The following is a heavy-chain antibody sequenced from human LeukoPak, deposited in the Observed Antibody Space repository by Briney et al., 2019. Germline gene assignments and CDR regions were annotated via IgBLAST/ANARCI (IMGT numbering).Heavy chain of an antibody. CDR3: ARRSWYVDY. CDR2: ISSSSSTI. J-gene: IGHJ4*02. Sequence: PGGSLRLSCAASGFTFSSYRMTWVRQAPGKGLEWVSYISSSSSTIYYADSVKGRFTISRDNAKNSLYLQMNSLRAEDTAVYYCARRSWYVDYWGQGTLVTVSS. D-gene: IGHD6-13*01. V-gene: IGHV3-48*01. CDR1: GFTFSSYR.